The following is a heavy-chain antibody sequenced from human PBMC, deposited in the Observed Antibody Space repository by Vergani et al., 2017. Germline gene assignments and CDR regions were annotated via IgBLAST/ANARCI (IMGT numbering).Heavy chain of an antibody. V-gene: IGHV3-48*01. CDR2: ISSSSSPI. CDR3: VKDHMGASFVGTNHNDY. Sequence: EVQLLESGGDLVQPGGSLRLSCAASGFTFNHYAMNWVRQAPGKGLEWVSYISSSSSPIYYADSVQGRFTISRDNAKNSLYLQMNSLRAEDTAVYYCVKDHMGASFVGTNHNDYWSQGSLVTVSS. D-gene: IGHD1-26*01. CDR1: GFTFNHYA. J-gene: IGHJ4*02.